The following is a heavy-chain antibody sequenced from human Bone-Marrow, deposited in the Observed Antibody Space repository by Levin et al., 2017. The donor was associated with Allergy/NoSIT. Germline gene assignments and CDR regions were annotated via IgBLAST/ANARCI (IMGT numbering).Heavy chain of an antibody. V-gene: IGHV3-7*01. D-gene: IGHD6-19*01. Sequence: GGSLRLSCGVSGFTFSDYCMTWVRQAPGKGLEWVANIKEDGTEKYYVDSVKGRFSISRDNTKNSLFLQMDSLRAEDTAIYYCARVITSGWYEPFDFWGQGTLVAVSS. CDR3: ARVITSGWYEPFDF. J-gene: IGHJ4*02. CDR1: GFTFSDYC. CDR2: IKEDGTEK.